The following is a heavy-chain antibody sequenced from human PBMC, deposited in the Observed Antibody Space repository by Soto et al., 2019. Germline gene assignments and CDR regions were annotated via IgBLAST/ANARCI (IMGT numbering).Heavy chain of an antibody. J-gene: IGHJ4*02. CDR2: IIPMLGTT. Sequence: QVQLVQSGAEVKKPGSSVKVSCKASGGTFSSFAISWVRQAPGQGLEWLGGIIPMLGTTKDAQKFQGRVTITADESTSTAYMELSSLRSEDTAVYYCARNLVSGGSYSVALNYFDYWGQGTLVTVSS. CDR1: GGTFSSFA. V-gene: IGHV1-69*01. D-gene: IGHD1-26*01. CDR3: ARNLVSGGSYSVALNYFDY.